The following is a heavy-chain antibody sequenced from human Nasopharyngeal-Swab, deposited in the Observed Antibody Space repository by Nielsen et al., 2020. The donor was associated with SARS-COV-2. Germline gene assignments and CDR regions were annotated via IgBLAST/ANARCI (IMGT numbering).Heavy chain of an antibody. D-gene: IGHD3-3*01. Sequence: SDTLSLTCAISADSLSRPSAGCNWLGQSPSIGLDWLGRTLYRSKWYNDYAESVKSRIAVNPDTSKNQFSLQLNSVTPEDTAVYYCARGRDFSFDSWGQGTLVTASS. J-gene: IGHJ4*02. CDR1: ADSLSRPSAG. V-gene: IGHV6-1*01. CDR2: TLYRSKWYN. CDR3: ARGRDFSFDS.